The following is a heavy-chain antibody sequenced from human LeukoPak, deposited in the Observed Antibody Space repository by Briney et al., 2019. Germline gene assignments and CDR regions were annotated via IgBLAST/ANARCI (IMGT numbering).Heavy chain of an antibody. CDR1: GFTFSDYA. V-gene: IGHV3-23*01. J-gene: IGHJ6*02. CDR3: ARDPENYGMDV. CDR2: ISGSGGST. D-gene: IGHD1-14*01. Sequence: GGSLRLSCAASGFTFSDYAMSWVRQAPGKGLEWVSTISGSGGSTYYADSVKGRFTISRDSSKNTLYLQMNNLRAEDTAVYYCARDPENYGMDVWGQGTTVTVSS.